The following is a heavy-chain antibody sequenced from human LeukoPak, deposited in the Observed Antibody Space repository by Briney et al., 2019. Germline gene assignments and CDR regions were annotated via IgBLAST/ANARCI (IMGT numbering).Heavy chain of an antibody. CDR2: ICSNDNNT. D-gene: IGHD3-22*01. V-gene: IGHV3-23*01. CDR3: AKSPPRSDSSAYHRYYFDY. CDR1: GFTFSSYA. J-gene: IGHJ4*02. Sequence: GGSLRLSCAASGFTFSSYAMNWVRQAPGKGLEWVSAICSNDNNTYYANSVKGRFTISRDNSKNTLSLQLNSLRAEDTAVYYCAKSPPRSDSSAYHRYYFDYWGQGTLVTVSS.